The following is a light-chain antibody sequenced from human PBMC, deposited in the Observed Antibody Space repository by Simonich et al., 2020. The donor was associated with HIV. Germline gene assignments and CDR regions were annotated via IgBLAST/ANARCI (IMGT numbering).Light chain of an antibody. Sequence: IVMTQSPASLSVSPGERATLPCRASQSVSSNLAWYQQKAGQAPRLLIYDASSRATGIPDRFSGSGSGTDFTLTINRLEPEDFAVYYCQQYGTSRYTFGQGTKLEIK. J-gene: IGKJ2*01. CDR1: QSVSSN. CDR3: QQYGTSRYT. CDR2: DAS. V-gene: IGKV3-20*01.